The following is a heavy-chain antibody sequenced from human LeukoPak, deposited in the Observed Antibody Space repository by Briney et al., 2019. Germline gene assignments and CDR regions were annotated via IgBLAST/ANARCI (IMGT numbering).Heavy chain of an antibody. J-gene: IGHJ5*02. Sequence: GASVKVSCKVSGCTLTELSMHWVRQAPGKGLEWMGGFDPEDGETIYAQKFQGRVTMTEDTSTDTAYMELSSLRSEDTAVYYCATACGGSCYYNWFDPWGQRTLVTVSS. V-gene: IGHV1-24*01. CDR3: ATACGGSCYYNWFDP. D-gene: IGHD2-15*01. CDR1: GCTLTELS. CDR2: FDPEDGET.